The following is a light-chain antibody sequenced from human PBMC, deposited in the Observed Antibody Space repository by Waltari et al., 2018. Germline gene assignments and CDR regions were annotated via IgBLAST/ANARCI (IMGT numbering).Light chain of an antibody. CDR2: SSN. Sequence: QSVLTQPPSASGTPGQRVTISCSGSSPNIGSNTVDWYQQLPGPAPKFLIYSSNYRPSGVPDRFSGSKSGTSASLAISGLQSEDEADYYCAAWDDSLNGWVFGGGTKVTVL. J-gene: IGLJ3*02. CDR1: SPNIGSNT. CDR3: AAWDDSLNGWV. V-gene: IGLV1-44*01.